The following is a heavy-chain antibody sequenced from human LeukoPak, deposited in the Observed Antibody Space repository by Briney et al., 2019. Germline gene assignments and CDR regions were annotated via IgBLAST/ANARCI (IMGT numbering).Heavy chain of an antibody. J-gene: IGHJ4*02. CDR1: GFAFSSYS. D-gene: IGHD5-18*01. CDR3: ARDYAAMVTIFDN. CDR2: ISSGSSYI. V-gene: IGHV3-21*01. Sequence: GGSLRLPCAASGFAFSSYSMNWVRQAPGKGLEWVSSISSGSSYIYYADSVKGRFTISRDNAKNSLYLQMNSLRAEDTAVYYCARDYAAMVTIFDNWGQGTLVTVSS.